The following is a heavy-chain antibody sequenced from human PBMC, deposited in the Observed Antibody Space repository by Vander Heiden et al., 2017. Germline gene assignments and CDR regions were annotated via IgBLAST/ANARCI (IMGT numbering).Heavy chain of an antibody. CDR3: ARSGRVGLEWPFMDV. CDR1: GFSLRTTGMR. V-gene: IGHV2-70*04. CDR2: IDWNDDK. Sequence: QVTLKESGPALVKPTQTLTLTCTFSGFSLRTTGMRVTWIRQSPGKALEWLARIDWNDDKSYTASLRTRLSISKDTSKNQVILRMTRMEPADTGTYYCARSGRVGLEWPFMDVWGQGTTVAVSS. J-gene: IGHJ6*02. D-gene: IGHD3-3*01.